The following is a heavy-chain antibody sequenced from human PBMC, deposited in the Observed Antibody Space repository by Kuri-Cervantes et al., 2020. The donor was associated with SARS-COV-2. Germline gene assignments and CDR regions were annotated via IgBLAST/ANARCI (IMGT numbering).Heavy chain of an antibody. Sequence: ESLKISCTVSGGSISSSSYYWGWIRQPPGKGLEWIGSIYYSGSTYYNPSLKSRVTISVDTSKNQFSLKLSSVTAADTAVYYCARAGDNWGQGDDAFDIWGQGTMVTVSS. D-gene: IGHD7-27*01. V-gene: IGHV4-39*01. CDR1: GGSISSSSYY. J-gene: IGHJ3*02. CDR3: ARAGDNWGQGDDAFDI. CDR2: IYYSGST.